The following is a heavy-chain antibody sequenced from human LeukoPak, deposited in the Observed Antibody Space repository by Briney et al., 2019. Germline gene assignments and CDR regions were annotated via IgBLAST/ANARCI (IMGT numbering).Heavy chain of an antibody. J-gene: IGHJ4*02. D-gene: IGHD5-12*01. CDR2: INWNGESV. CDR3: ARVGYSGTSYYFDY. V-gene: IGHV3-20*01. Sequence: GGSLRLSCAASGFTFDDYGMSWVRQAPXXXXXXVSGINWNGESVKYADSVKGRFTISRDNAKNSLFLQVNSLRAEDTALYHCARVGYSGTSYYFDYWGQGTLVTVSS. CDR1: GFTFDDYG.